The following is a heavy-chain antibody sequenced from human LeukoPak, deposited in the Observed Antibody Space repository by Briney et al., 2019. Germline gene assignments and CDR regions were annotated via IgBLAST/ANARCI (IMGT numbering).Heavy chain of an antibody. J-gene: IGHJ4*02. CDR2: FDPEDGET. V-gene: IGHV1-24*01. Sequence: ASVKVSCKVSGYTLTELSMHWVRQASGKGLEWMGGFDPEDGETIYAQKFQGRVTMTEDTSTDTAYVELSSLRSEDTAVYYCATDLMGGGYSGYDLIDYWGQGTLVTVSS. CDR3: ATDLMGGGYSGYDLIDY. CDR1: GYTLTELS. D-gene: IGHD5-12*01.